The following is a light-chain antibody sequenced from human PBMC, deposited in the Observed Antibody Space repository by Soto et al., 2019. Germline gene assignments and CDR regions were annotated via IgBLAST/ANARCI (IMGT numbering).Light chain of an antibody. V-gene: IGKV3D-15*01. CDR2: GAS. J-gene: IGKJ4*01. CDR1: QSVDSN. Sequence: EIVMTQSPATLSVSPGERATLSCRASQSVDSNLAWYQQKPSQAPRLLIFGASTRATGIPVRFSGSGSGTDFTLTISSLQSEDFGIYFCQQYDNWPLTFGGGPKVDIK. CDR3: QQYDNWPLT.